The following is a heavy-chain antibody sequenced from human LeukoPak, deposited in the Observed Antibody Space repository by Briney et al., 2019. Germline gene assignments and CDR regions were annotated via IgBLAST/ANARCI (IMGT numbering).Heavy chain of an antibody. CDR3: ARGRGVVGVSEYDY. CDR2: IYYSGST. D-gene: IGHD1-26*01. CDR1: GGSISSYY. J-gene: IGHJ4*02. V-gene: IGHV4-59*01. Sequence: SETLSLTCAVSGGSISSYYWSWIRQPPGKGLEWIGYIYYSGSTNCNPSLKSRVTISVDTSKNQFSLKLSSVTAADTAVYYCARGRGVVGVSEYDYWGQGTLVTVSS.